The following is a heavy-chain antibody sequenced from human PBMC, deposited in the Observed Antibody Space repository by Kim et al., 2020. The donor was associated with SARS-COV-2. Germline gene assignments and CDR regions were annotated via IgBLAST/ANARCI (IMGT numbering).Heavy chain of an antibody. CDR2: INHSGST. V-gene: IGHV4-34*01. Sequence: SETLSLTCAVYGGSFSGYYWSWIRQPPGKGLEWIGEINHSGSTNYNPSLKSRVTISVDTSKNQFSLKLSSVTAADTAVYYCAKTSKTPYNWFDPWGQGSLVTVSS. D-gene: IGHD6-6*01. CDR1: GGSFSGYY. J-gene: IGHJ5*02. CDR3: AKTSKTPYNWFDP.